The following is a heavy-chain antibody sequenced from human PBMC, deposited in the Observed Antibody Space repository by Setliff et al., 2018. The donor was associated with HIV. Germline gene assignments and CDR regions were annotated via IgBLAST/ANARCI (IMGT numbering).Heavy chain of an antibody. CDR1: GCTFTGYY. Sequence: ASVKVSCKPSGCTFTGYYLHWVRQAPGQGLEWMGWINPNNGDTNYEQRFQGRVTMTRDTSITTVYMVLNRLTPGDTAVYYCASPYENNSCPDYWGQGTPVTVSS. J-gene: IGHJ4*02. CDR2: INPNNGDT. D-gene: IGHD1-20*01. CDR3: ASPYENNSCPDY. V-gene: IGHV1-2*02.